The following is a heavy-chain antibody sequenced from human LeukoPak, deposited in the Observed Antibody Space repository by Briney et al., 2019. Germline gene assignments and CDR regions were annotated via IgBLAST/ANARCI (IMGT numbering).Heavy chain of an antibody. CDR1: GGSFSGYY. CDR3: AGTYCSGGSCYRRTGNWFDP. J-gene: IGHJ5*02. D-gene: IGHD2-15*01. Sequence: SETLSLTCAVYGGSFSGYYWSWIRQPPGKGLEWIGEINHSGSTNYNPSLKSRVTISVDTSKSQFSLKLSSVTAADTAVYYCAGTYCSGGSCYRRTGNWFDPWGQGTLVTVSS. V-gene: IGHV4-34*01. CDR2: INHSGST.